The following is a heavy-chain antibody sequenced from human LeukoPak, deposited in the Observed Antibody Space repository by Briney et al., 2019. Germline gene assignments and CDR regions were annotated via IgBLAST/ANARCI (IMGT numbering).Heavy chain of an antibody. CDR3: ARGLHSAY. D-gene: IGHD4-11*01. CDR1: GLPFSSNW. J-gene: IGHJ4*02. V-gene: IGHV3-7*05. Sequence: GGSLRLSCATSGLPFSSNWMTWARPAPGKGLEWVANIKQDGSEKYYVDSVKGRFTISRDNAKNSLYLQMNSLRAEDTAVYYCARGLHSAYWGQGTLVTVSS. CDR2: IKQDGSEK.